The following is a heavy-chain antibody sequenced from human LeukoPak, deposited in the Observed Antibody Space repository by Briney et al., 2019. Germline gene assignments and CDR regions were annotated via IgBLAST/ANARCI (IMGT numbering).Heavy chain of an antibody. V-gene: IGHV4-34*01. Sequence: SETLSLTCAVYGGSFSGYYWSWIRQPPGKGLEWIGEINHSGSTNYNPSLKSRVTISVDTSKNQFSLKLSSVTAVDTAVYYCARAGLAARTTYRLYYYYYMDVWGKGTTVTVSS. CDR2: INHSGST. J-gene: IGHJ6*03. D-gene: IGHD6-6*01. CDR1: GGSFSGYY. CDR3: ARAGLAARTTYRLYYYYYMDV.